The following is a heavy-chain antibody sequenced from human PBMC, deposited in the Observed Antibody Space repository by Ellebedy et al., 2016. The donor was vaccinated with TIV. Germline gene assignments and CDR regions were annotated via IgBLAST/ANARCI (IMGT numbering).Heavy chain of an antibody. D-gene: IGHD3-16*01. Sequence: PGGSLRLSCAASGFTVSNNYISWVRQAPGKGLEWISAITTSGGSTYYADSVEDRFTISRDNSKNTLYLQMNSLRAEDTAVYYCAVRSDWDFGCYWGQGTLVTVSS. J-gene: IGHJ4*02. CDR2: ITTSGGST. CDR3: AVRSDWDFGCY. CDR1: GFTVSNNY. V-gene: IGHV3-23*01.